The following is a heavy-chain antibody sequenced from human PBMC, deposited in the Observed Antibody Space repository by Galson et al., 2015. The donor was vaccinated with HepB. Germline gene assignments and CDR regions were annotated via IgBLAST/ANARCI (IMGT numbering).Heavy chain of an antibody. CDR3: AREGRRDATPYYGSYNWFDP. V-gene: IGHV7-4-1*02. Sequence: SVKVSCKASGYTFTSYAMNWVRQAPGQGLEWMGWINTNTGNPTYAQGFTGRFVFSLDTSVSTAYLQISSLKAEDTAVYYCAREGRRDATPYYGSYNWFDPWGQGTLVTVSS. CDR2: INTNTGNP. J-gene: IGHJ5*02. CDR1: GYTFTSYA. D-gene: IGHD3-10*01.